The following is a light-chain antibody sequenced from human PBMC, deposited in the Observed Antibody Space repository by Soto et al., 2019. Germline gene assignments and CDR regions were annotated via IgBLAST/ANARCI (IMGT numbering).Light chain of an antibody. J-gene: IGKJ4*01. Sequence: DIVMTQSPDSLAVSLGERATVNCKSSQSVLHSSNNKNYLAWYQQKPGQPPKLLIYWASTRESGVPDRFSGSGSGTDFTLTISSLQAEDVAVYYCQHYYSTPLSFGGGTKVDIK. V-gene: IGKV4-1*01. CDR3: QHYYSTPLS. CDR2: WAS. CDR1: QSVLHSSNNKNY.